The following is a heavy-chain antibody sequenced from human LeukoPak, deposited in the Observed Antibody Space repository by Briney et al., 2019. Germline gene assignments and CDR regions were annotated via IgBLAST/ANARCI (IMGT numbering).Heavy chain of an antibody. Sequence: SETLSLTCTVSGGSISSSSYYWGWIRQPPGKGLEWIGSIYYSGSTYYNPSLKSRVTISVDTSKNQFSLKLSSVTAADTAVYYCARVRSGSYRYFDYWGQGTLVTVSS. CDR2: IYYSGST. J-gene: IGHJ4*02. D-gene: IGHD1-26*01. V-gene: IGHV4-39*07. CDR3: ARVRSGSYRYFDY. CDR1: GGSISSSSYY.